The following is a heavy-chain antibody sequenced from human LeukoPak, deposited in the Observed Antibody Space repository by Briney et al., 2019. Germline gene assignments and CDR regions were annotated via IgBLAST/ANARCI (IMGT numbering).Heavy chain of an antibody. Sequence: GASVKVSCKASGYTFTSYAMHWVRQAPGQRLEWMGWINAGNGNTKYSQKFQGRVTITRDTSASTAYMELSSLRSEDTAAYYCATGYDSSGYFSLGFDPWGQGTLVTVSS. V-gene: IGHV1-3*01. J-gene: IGHJ5*02. CDR2: INAGNGNT. D-gene: IGHD3-22*01. CDR1: GYTFTSYA. CDR3: ATGYDSSGYFSLGFDP.